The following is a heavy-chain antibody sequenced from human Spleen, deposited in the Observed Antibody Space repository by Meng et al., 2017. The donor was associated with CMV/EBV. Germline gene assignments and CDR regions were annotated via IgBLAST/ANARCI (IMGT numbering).Heavy chain of an antibody. J-gene: IGHJ4*02. CDR3: ATRYSSFDY. CDR1: GITFSSYW. V-gene: IGHV3-7*01. Sequence: ETLSLTCAASGITFSSYWMTWVRQAPGKGLEWVANIKQDGSKKYYVDSVKGRFTISRDNAKNSLDLQMNNLRAEDTAVYYCATRYSSFDYWGPGTLVTVSS. D-gene: IGHD6-13*01. CDR2: IKQDGSKK.